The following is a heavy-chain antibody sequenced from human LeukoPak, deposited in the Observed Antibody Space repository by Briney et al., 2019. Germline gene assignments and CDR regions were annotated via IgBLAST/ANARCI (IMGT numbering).Heavy chain of an antibody. V-gene: IGHV4-34*01. CDR2: INHSGST. CDR3: ARVLTGGDSTTKWFDP. CDR1: GGSFSGYY. D-gene: IGHD2-21*02. J-gene: IGHJ5*02. Sequence: SETLSLTCAVYGGSFSGYYWSWIRQPPGKGLEWIGEINHSGSTDYNPSLKSRVTISVDTSKNQFSLKLSSVTAADTAVYYCARVLTGGDSTTKWFDPWGQGTLVTVSS.